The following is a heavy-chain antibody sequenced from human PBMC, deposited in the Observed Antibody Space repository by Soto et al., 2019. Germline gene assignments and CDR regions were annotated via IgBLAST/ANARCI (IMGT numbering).Heavy chain of an antibody. CDR3: ARDGWQLPQLFNWFDS. CDR2: TYYRSKWYN. V-gene: IGHV6-1*01. Sequence: SQTLSLTCAISGDSVSSNSAAWNWIRQSPSRGLEWLGRTYYRSKWYNDYAVSVKSRITINPDTSKNQFSLQLNSVTPEDTAVYYCARDGWQLPQLFNWFDSWGHGTLVTVSA. J-gene: IGHJ5*01. CDR1: GDSVSSNSAA. D-gene: IGHD2-15*01.